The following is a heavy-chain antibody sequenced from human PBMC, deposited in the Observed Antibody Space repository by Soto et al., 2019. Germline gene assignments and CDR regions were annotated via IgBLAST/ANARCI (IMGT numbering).Heavy chain of an antibody. D-gene: IGHD3-22*01. Sequence: QVQLVESGGGVVQPGRSLRLSCAASGFTFSSYDMHWVRQAPGKGLEWVAVIWYDGSNKYYADSVKGRFTISRDNSKNTLHLQMNSLRAEDTAVYYCARVGYYERSGMDVWGQGTTVTVSS. CDR3: ARVGYYERSGMDV. CDR2: IWYDGSNK. CDR1: GFTFSSYD. V-gene: IGHV3-33*01. J-gene: IGHJ6*02.